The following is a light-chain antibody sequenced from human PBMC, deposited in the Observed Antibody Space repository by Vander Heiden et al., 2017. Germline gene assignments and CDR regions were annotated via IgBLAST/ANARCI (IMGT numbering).Light chain of an antibody. CDR3: QQYPRFT. J-gene: IGKJ3*01. V-gene: IGKV1-33*01. CDR1: QDISNY. Sequence: DIQMTQSPSSLSASVGDRVTITCQASQDISNYLNWYQQKPGKAPKLLIYDASNLETGVPSRFSGSGSGTDFTFTNSSLQPEDIATYYCQQYPRFTFGPGTKVDIK. CDR2: DAS.